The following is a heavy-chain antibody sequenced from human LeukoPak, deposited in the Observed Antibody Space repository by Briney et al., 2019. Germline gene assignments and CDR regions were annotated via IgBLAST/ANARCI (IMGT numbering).Heavy chain of an antibody. V-gene: IGHV3-21*05. Sequence: GGSLRLSCAASGFTVTKYNLNWVRQARGKGLEWVSFISESGSDIYYAESVKGRFTISRDNSKNTLSLQMNSLRADDTALYYCTKEGYYGSGSFPDYWGQGTLVTVSS. CDR3: TKEGYYGSGSFPDY. D-gene: IGHD3-10*01. CDR2: ISESGSDI. CDR1: GFTVTKYN. J-gene: IGHJ4*02.